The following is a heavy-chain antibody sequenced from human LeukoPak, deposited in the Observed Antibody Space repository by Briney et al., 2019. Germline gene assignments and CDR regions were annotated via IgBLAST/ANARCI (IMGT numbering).Heavy chain of an antibody. V-gene: IGHV4-61*01. J-gene: IGHJ1*01. CDR1: GASVSSGSYS. D-gene: IGHD2-2*01. Sequence: SETLSLTCTVSGASVSSGSYSWNWIRQPPGKGLEWIGYMFYRGSTNYNPSLKSRVTISVDSSKNQFSLNLSSVTAADTAVYYCARDRYCSSTSCYSDCWGQGTLVTVSS. CDR3: ARDRYCSSTSCYSDC. CDR2: MFYRGST.